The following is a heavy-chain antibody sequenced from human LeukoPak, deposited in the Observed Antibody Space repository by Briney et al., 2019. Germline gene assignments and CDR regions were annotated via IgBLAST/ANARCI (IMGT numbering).Heavy chain of an antibody. CDR1: GFTFSDYY. CDR3: ARGAAADFYYYYYMDV. D-gene: IGHD6-13*01. V-gene: IGHV3-11*01. CDR2: ISSSGITI. J-gene: IGHJ6*03. Sequence: GGSLRLSCAASGFTFSDYYMTWIRQAPRKGLEWVSYISSSGITIYYADSVKGRFTISRDNAKNSLYLQMNSLRAEDTAVYFCARGAAADFYYYYYMDVWGRGTTVTVSS.